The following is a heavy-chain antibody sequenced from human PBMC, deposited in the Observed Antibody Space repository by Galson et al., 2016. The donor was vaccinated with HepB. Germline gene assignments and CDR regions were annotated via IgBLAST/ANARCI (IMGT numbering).Heavy chain of an antibody. J-gene: IGHJ2*01. D-gene: IGHD3-10*01. CDR3: ARPAYGSETYHHCYLDL. CDR1: GYTFTSYW. Sequence: QSGAEVKKPGESLRISCKGSGYTFTSYWITWVRQMPGKGLEWMGRIDPSDSYTNYSPSFQGHVTISVDRSISTAYLHWSSLKASDTAFYYCARPAYGSETYHHCYLDLWGRGTLVTGSS. CDR2: IDPSDSYT. V-gene: IGHV5-10-1*01.